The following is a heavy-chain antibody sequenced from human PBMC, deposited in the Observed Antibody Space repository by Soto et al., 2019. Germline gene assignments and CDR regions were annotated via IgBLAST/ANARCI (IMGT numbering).Heavy chain of an antibody. D-gene: IGHD5-18*01. V-gene: IGHV4-4*02. Sequence: SATLSITCAVSGGPISSYYWWSWVRQPPWRGLEWIGEVYHSGSTNYNPSLKSRVTISVDKSKNQFSLELTSVTAADTAVYFCARDRPSEYTYGSSGWSDPWGQGTLVTVSS. CDR2: VYHSGST. J-gene: IGHJ5*02. CDR1: GGPISSYYW. CDR3: ARDRPSEYTYGSSGWSDP.